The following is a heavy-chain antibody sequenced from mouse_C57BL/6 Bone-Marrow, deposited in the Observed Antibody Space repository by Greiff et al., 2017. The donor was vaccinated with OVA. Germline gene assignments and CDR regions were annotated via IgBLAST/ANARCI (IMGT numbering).Heavy chain of an antibody. CDR3: ARLTTVVADYYAMDY. J-gene: IGHJ4*01. Sequence: VQLKQSGPELVKPGASVKIPCKASGYTFTDYNMDWVKQSHGKSLEWIGDINPNNGGTIYNQKFKGKATLTVDKSSSTAYMELRSLTSEDTAVYYCARLTTVVADYYAMDYWGQGTSVTVSS. CDR1: GYTFTDYN. CDR2: INPNNGGT. D-gene: IGHD1-1*01. V-gene: IGHV1-18*01.